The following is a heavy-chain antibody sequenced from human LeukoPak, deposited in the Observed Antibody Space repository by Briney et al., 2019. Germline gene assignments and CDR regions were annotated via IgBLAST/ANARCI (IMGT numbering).Heavy chain of an antibody. CDR3: ARDGYGTGSHDY. J-gene: IGHJ4*02. CDR1: GFTVSTNY. CDR2: INQDGSQE. V-gene: IGHV3-7*04. D-gene: IGHD3-10*01. Sequence: GGSLRLSCAASGFTVSTNYMIWVRQAPGKGLEWVANINQDGSQEHYVDSVKGRFTISRDNTKNSLYLQMNSLRAEDTAVYYCARDGYGTGSHDYWGQGTLVTVSS.